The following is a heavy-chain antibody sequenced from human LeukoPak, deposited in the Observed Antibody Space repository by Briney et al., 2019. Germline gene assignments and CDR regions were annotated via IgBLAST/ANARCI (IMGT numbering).Heavy chain of an antibody. Sequence: PGGSLRLSRAASGFTFSSYAMSWVRQAPGKGLEWVSAISGSGGSTYYADSVKGRFTISRDNSKNTLYLQMNSLRAEDTAVYYCAKDREFSSSGFFDYWGQGTLVTVSS. CDR3: AKDREFSSSGFFDY. CDR1: GFTFSSYA. D-gene: IGHD6-19*01. J-gene: IGHJ4*02. CDR2: ISGSGGST. V-gene: IGHV3-23*01.